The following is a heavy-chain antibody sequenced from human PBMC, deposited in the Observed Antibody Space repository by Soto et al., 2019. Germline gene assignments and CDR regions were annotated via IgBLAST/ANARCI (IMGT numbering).Heavy chain of an antibody. J-gene: IGHJ4*02. CDR2: ISDNGGTT. V-gene: IGHV3-23*01. Sequence: GGSLRLSCAASEFTFSNYAMSWVRQAPGKGLEWVAAISDNGGTTYYADSVKGRFTVSRDQSRNTVYLQMNSLRVEDTALYYCAREGYCSANSCFASDYWGQGTLVTVSS. CDR1: EFTFSNYA. D-gene: IGHD2-8*02. CDR3: AREGYCSANSCFASDY.